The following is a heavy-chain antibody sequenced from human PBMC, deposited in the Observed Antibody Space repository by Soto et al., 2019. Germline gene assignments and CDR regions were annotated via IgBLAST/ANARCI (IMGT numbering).Heavy chain of an antibody. CDR2: ITISGNYI. J-gene: IGHJ5*02. D-gene: IGHD2-8*01. CDR3: AEVGVLRTTFRSFVL. Sequence: LRLSCVASGFAFQTYTMEWLRQPPGKGLEWVSSITISGNYIYYADSVKGRFTISRDNGRNSVYLQMNSLRAEDTAVYYCAEVGVLRTTFRSFVLWGQGTLVTVS. CDR1: GFAFQTYT. V-gene: IGHV3-21*01.